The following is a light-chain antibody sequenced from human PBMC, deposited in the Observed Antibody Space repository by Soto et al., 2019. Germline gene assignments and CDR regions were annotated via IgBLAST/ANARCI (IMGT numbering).Light chain of an antibody. CDR3: QQYGSSGYT. Sequence: EIVLTQSPGTLSLSLGERATLSCRASQSVSSSYSAWYQQKPGQAPRLLIYGASSRATGIPDRFSGSGSGTDFTLTISRLEPEDFAVYYCQQYGSSGYTFGQGTKLEIK. CDR1: QSVSSSY. V-gene: IGKV3-20*01. CDR2: GAS. J-gene: IGKJ2*01.